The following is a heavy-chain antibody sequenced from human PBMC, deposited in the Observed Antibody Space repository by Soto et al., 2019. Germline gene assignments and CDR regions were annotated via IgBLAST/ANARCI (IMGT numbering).Heavy chain of an antibody. V-gene: IGHV2-5*02. Sequence: QITLNESGPTVVRPTETLTLTCKFSGFSLTTSGVGVGWIRQSPGKAPEWLALIYWDDDKRSSASLKSRLTITTDTSKNQVVLTVSDLDPTDTATYYCAHRVLRTVFGLVTTTAIYFDFWGQGTPVAVSS. CDR3: AHRVLRTVFGLVTTTAIYFDF. CDR2: IYWDDDK. CDR1: GFSLTTSGVG. D-gene: IGHD3-3*01. J-gene: IGHJ4*02.